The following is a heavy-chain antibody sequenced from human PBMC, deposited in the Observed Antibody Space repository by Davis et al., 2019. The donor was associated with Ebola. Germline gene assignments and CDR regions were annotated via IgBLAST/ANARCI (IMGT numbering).Heavy chain of an antibody. J-gene: IGHJ3*02. CDR1: GFTFSSYS. CDR3: ARAPPSVLLDAFDI. CDR2: ISSSGSTI. Sequence: GESLKISCAASGFTFSSYSMNWVRQAPGKGLEWVSYISSSGSTIYYADSVKGRFTISRDNAKNSLYLQMNSLRAEDTAVYYCARAPPSVLLDAFDIWGQGTMVTVSS. D-gene: IGHD2-8*01. V-gene: IGHV3-48*04.